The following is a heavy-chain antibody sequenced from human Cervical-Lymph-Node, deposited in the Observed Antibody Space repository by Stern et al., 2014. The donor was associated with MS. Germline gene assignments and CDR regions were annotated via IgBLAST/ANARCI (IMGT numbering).Heavy chain of an antibody. CDR3: ARSVRLVRSSTNGWLAP. CDR2: INPNSVDT. CDR1: EYTFTGYY. D-gene: IGHD2-8*01. Sequence: VQLVESGAEVKKPGASVKISCKASEYTFTGYYIHWVRQAPGHGLEWMGWINPNSVDTNYEQKFQGGVTMTRDSSIGTAYLELSSLRSNDTAVYYCARSVRLVRSSTNGWLAPWGQGTLVTVSP. J-gene: IGHJ5*02. V-gene: IGHV1-2*02.